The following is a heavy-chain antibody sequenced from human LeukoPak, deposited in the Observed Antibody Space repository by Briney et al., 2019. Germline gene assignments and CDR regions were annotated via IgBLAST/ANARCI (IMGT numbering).Heavy chain of an antibody. Sequence: SETLSLTCTVSGGSISSGGYYWSWIRQHPGKGLEWIGYIYYSGSTYYNPSLKRRVTISVDTSKNQFSLKLSSVTAADTAVYYCARVIGYCSSTSCRFDPWGQGTLVTVSS. CDR1: GGSISSGGYY. D-gene: IGHD2-2*01. V-gene: IGHV4-31*03. CDR3: ARVIGYCSSTSCRFDP. J-gene: IGHJ5*02. CDR2: IYYSGST.